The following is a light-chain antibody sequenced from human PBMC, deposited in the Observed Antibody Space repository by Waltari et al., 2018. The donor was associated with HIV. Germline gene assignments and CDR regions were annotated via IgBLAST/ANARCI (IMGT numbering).Light chain of an antibody. CDR3: QQYYSSPLT. V-gene: IGKV4-1*01. CDR2: WAS. J-gene: IGKJ4*01. Sequence: DIVMTQSPDSLAASLGERATINCKSSQSLLQRYNNKNDLGWDQQKPGQPPKLFIYWASTRESRVPDRFSGSGSGTDFTLTINSLRAEDVAVYYCQQYYSSPLTFGGGTKVEIK. CDR1: QSLLQRYNNKND.